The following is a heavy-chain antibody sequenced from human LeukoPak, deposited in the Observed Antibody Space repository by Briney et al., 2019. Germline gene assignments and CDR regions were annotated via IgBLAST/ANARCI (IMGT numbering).Heavy chain of an antibody. D-gene: IGHD6-19*01. CDR3: ARGYSSGWDPHFDY. J-gene: IGHJ4*02. Sequence: QPGGSLRLSCAASGFTFSDYYMSWIRQAPGKGLEWVSYISSSGSTIYYADSVKGRFTISRDNAKNSLYLQMNSLRAEDTAVYYCARGYSSGWDPHFDYWGQGTLVTVSS. CDR2: ISSSGSTI. V-gene: IGHV3-11*04. CDR1: GFTFSDYY.